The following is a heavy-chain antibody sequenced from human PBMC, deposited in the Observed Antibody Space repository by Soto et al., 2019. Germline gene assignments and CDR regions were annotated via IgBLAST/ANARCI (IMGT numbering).Heavy chain of an antibody. D-gene: IGHD1-1*01. CDR1: GGSISSRTYF. Sequence: QLQLQESGPGLVKASETLSLTCTVSGGSISSRTYFWGWIRQSPGRGLEWIGSIFYSGSAHYNPSLNSLGTISIDPPKNKGSLPLSSVTAADSGVYYCVRLYNFGPGGMDVWGQGTTVTVSS. J-gene: IGHJ6*02. CDR2: IFYSGSA. CDR3: VRLYNFGPGGMDV. V-gene: IGHV4-39*01.